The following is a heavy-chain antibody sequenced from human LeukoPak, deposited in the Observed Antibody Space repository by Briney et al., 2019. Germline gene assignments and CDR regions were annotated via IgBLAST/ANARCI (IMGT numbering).Heavy chain of an antibody. V-gene: IGHV3-53*01. D-gene: IGHD1-26*01. CDR2: IYSGGST. CDR3: ARLSGSYSFDI. CDR1: GFTVSNNY. J-gene: IGHJ3*02. Sequence: GGSLRLSCAASGFTVSNNYMTWVRQAPGKGLEWVSVIYSGGSTSYADSVKGRFTISRDNSKNTLYLQMKSQRAEDTAVYFCARLSGSYSFDIWGQGTMVTVSS.